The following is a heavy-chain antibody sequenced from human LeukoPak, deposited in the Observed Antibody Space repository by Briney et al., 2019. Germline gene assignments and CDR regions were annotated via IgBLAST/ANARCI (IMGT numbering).Heavy chain of an antibody. D-gene: IGHD6-19*01. CDR2: IKQDGSEK. CDR1: GFTFSSYG. V-gene: IGHV3-7*01. J-gene: IGHJ4*02. CDR3: AREGSPIAVAGPIDY. Sequence: GGSLRLSCAASGFTFSSYGMHWVRQAAGKGLEWVANIKQDGSEKYYVDSVKGRFTISRDNAKNSLYLQMNSLRAEDTAVYYCAREGSPIAVAGPIDYWGQGTLVTVSS.